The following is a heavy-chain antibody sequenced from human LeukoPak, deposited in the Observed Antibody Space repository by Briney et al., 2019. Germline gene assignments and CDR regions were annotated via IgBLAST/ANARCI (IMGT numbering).Heavy chain of an antibody. CDR2: ISPSGST. J-gene: IGHJ4*02. V-gene: IGHV4-61*02. CDR3: ARHLDNCSSTSCSAYSGYDYYFDY. CDR1: GGSINGGNYY. Sequence: SETLSLTCTVSGGSINGGNYYWTWLRQPAGKGLEWIGRISPSGSTNHNPSLKSRVTISVDTSKNQFSLKLSSVTAADTAVYYCARHLDNCSSTSCSAYSGYDYYFDYWGQGTLVTVSS. D-gene: IGHD2-2*01.